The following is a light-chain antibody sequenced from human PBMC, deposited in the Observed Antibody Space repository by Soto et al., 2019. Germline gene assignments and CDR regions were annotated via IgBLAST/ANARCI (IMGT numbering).Light chain of an antibody. CDR3: QQRSDWPST. J-gene: IGKJ4*01. CDR1: QSVSSY. CDR2: DAS. V-gene: IGKV3-11*01. Sequence: EIVLTQYPATLSLSPGERATLSCRASQSVSSYLAWYQQKPGQAPRLLIYDASNRATGIPARFSGSGSGTDFTFTISSLEPDDFAVYYCQQRSDWPSTFGGGTKVQIK.